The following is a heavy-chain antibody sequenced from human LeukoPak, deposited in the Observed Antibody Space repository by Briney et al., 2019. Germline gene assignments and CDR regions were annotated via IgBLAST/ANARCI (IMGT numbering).Heavy chain of an antibody. CDR3: ARWNYAYDR. CDR1: GFTFSSYW. CDR2: IKQDGSEK. V-gene: IGHV3-7*01. Sequence: GGSLRLSCAASGFTFSSYWMSWVRQAPGKGLEWVANIKQDGSEKYYVDSVRGRFTISRDNTKNSLYLQMNSLRAEDTALYYCARWNYAYDRWGQGTLVTVSS. D-gene: IGHD1-7*01. J-gene: IGHJ5*02.